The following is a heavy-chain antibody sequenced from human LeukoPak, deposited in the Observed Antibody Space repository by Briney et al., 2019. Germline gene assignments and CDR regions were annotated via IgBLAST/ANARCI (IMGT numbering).Heavy chain of an antibody. CDR2: ISSSSSTI. V-gene: IGHV3-48*01. CDR1: GFTFSSYS. J-gene: IGHJ4*02. CDR3: AKWYCSSTSCFRYNFDY. Sequence: GGSLRLSCAASGFTFSSYSMNWVRQAPGKGLECVSYISSSSSTIYYADSVKGRFTISRDNAKNSLYLQMNSLRAEDTAVYYCAKWYCSSTSCFRYNFDYWGQGTLVTVSS. D-gene: IGHD2-2*01.